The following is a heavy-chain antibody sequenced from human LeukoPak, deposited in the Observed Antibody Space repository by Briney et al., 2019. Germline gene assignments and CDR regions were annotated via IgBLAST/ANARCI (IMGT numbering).Heavy chain of an antibody. CDR3: AKIGYCSSTSCRPFDY. V-gene: IGHV3-33*06. Sequence: GGSLRLSCAASGFTLSSYGMHWVRQAPGKGLQWVAVIWSDGSNGYYPDSVKGRFTISRDNFKNTLYLQMNSLRVEDTAVYYCAKIGYCSSTSCRPFDYWGQGTLVTVSS. D-gene: IGHD2-2*03. CDR1: GFTLSSYG. CDR2: IWSDGSNG. J-gene: IGHJ4*02.